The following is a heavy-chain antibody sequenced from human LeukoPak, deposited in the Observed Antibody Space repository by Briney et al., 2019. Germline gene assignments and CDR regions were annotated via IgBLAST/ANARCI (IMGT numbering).Heavy chain of an antibody. CDR2: IGGSDGRT. CDR3: AKDSSSYDWGYMDV. Sequence: PGGSLRLSCAVSGVTFSNYGMHWVREAPGKGLEWVSLIGGSDGRTRYADSVKGRFTISRDNSKNTLYLEMNSLRAEDTAVYYCAKDSSSYDWGYMDVWGKGTTVTISS. D-gene: IGHD3-22*01. CDR1: GVTFSNYG. J-gene: IGHJ6*03. V-gene: IGHV3-23*01.